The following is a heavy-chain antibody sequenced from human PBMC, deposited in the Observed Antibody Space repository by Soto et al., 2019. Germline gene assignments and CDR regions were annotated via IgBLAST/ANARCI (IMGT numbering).Heavy chain of an antibody. D-gene: IGHD6-13*01. J-gene: IGHJ5*02. CDR1: GFTFSSYS. CDR3: ARDREYSSSWYARLNWFDP. Sequence: GGSLRLSCAASGFTFSSYSMNWVRQAPGKGLEWVSSISSSSSYIYYADSVKGRFTISRDNAKNSLHLQMNSLRAEDTAVYYCARDREYSSSWYARLNWFDPWGQGTRVTVSS. V-gene: IGHV3-21*01. CDR2: ISSSSSYI.